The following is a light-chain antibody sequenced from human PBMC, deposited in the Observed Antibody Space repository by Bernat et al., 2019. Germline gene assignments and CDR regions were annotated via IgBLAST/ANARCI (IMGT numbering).Light chain of an antibody. CDR3: QAWDSNTGV. CDR1: YLGNKY. V-gene: IGLV3-1*01. CDR2: KDN. Sequence: SYELTQAPSMSVSPGQTATITCSGSYLGNKYTCWYQQKPGQSPVLVIYKDNERPSGIPQRFSGSHSGDTATLTISGTQPMDEADYYCQAWDSNTGVFGGGTKLTVL. J-gene: IGLJ3*02.